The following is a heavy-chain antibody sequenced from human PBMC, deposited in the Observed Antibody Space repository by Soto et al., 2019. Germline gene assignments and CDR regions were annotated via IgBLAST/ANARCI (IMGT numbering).Heavy chain of an antibody. Sequence: GGSLRLSCAASGFTFSSYAMSWVRQAPGKGLEWVSAVSGSGGSTYYADSVKGRFTISRDNSKNTLYLQMNSLRAEDTAVYYCAKYLAYNSSWLWGVLDYWGQGTLVTVSS. CDR2: VSGSGGST. J-gene: IGHJ4*02. CDR1: GFTFSSYA. D-gene: IGHD6-13*01. CDR3: AKYLAYNSSWLWGVLDY. V-gene: IGHV3-23*01.